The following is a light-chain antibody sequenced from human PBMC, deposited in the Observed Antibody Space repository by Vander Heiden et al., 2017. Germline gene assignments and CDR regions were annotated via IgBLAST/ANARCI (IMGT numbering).Light chain of an antibody. V-gene: IGKV3-20*01. CDR2: DVS. CDR1: VRSSY. Sequence: VRSSYLAWYQHKPGQAPRLLIYDVSERATGIPDRFSGSGSGTDFTLTISRLEPEDFAVYYCQQDGDSPLTFGGGTKVDIK. J-gene: IGKJ4*01. CDR3: QQDGDSPLT.